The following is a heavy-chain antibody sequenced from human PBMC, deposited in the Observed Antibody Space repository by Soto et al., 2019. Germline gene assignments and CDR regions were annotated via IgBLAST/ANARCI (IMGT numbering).Heavy chain of an antibody. D-gene: IGHD2-8*01. CDR1: GYTFSDYW. J-gene: IGHJ4*01. CDR3: AILYHVYTIEQ. CDR2: IFPGDSDT. V-gene: IGHV5-51*01. Sequence: GESLKISCKASGYTFSDYWIGWVRQTPGRGLEWMGIIFPGDSDTKYSPSYQSRVTVSVDSSNTISYLQWRSLRASDSALYYCAILYHVYTIEQWGHGTLVTVSS.